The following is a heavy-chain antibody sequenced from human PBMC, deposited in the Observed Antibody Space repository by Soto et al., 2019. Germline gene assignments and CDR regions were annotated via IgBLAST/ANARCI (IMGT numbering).Heavy chain of an antibody. Sequence: GGSLRLSCAASGFTFSSYSMNWVRRAPGKGLEWVSSISSSSSYIYYADSVKGRFTISRDNAKNSLYLQMNSLRAEDTAVYYCARGGAMVATYYYYGMDVWGQGTTVTVSS. V-gene: IGHV3-21*01. CDR3: ARGGAMVATYYYYGMDV. J-gene: IGHJ6*02. CDR2: ISSSSSYI. CDR1: GFTFSSYS. D-gene: IGHD5-18*01.